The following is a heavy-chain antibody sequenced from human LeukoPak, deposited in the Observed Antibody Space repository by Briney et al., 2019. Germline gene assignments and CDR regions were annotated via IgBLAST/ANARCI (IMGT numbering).Heavy chain of an antibody. CDR2: ISNVGRDT. D-gene: IGHD2-21*02. CDR3: ARGALTPTQPIND. Sequence: GRCLRPSCAVSGFTLSTYAMNWARSATAQGLGWGAVISNVGRDTYYADSVKGRFTISRDNSKNTLDLQMNSLRVDDTAVYYCARGALTPTQPINDWGQGTLVTVSS. CDR1: GFTLSTYA. J-gene: IGHJ4*02. V-gene: IGHV3-30*04.